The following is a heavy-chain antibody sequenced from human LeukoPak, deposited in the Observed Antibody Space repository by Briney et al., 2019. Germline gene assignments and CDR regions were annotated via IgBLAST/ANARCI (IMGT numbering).Heavy chain of an antibody. CDR2: IDPSDSYT. V-gene: IGHV5-10-1*01. CDR3: ARHLGLALYGMDV. Sequence: GESLKISFKGSGYRFTSYWISWVRPMPGKGLEWMGRIDPSDSYTNYSPSFQGHVTISADKSISTAYLQWSSLKASDTAMYYCARHLGLALYGMDVWGKGTTVTVSS. D-gene: IGHD2-15*01. J-gene: IGHJ6*04. CDR1: GYRFTSYW.